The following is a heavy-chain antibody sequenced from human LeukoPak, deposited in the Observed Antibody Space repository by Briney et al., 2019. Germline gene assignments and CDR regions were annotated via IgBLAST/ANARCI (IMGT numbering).Heavy chain of an antibody. V-gene: IGHV4-39*01. CDR2: IYYSGST. CDR1: GGSISSSNYY. D-gene: IGHD4-17*01. CDR3: ARRDYDHDY. J-gene: IGHJ4*02. Sequence: SETLSLTCTVSGGSISSSNYYWGWIRQPPGKGLEWIGSIYYSGSTHYNPSLKSRVTISADTSKNQFSLKLSSVTAADTAVYYCARRDYDHDYWGQGTLVTVSS.